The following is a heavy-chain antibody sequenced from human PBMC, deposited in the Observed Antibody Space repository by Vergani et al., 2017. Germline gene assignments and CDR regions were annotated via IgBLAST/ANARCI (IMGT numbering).Heavy chain of an antibody. J-gene: IGHJ2*01. CDR2: IYYSGST. CDR1: GGSISSSSYY. Sequence: QLQLQESGPGLVKPSETLSLTCTVSGGSISSSSYYWGWLRQPPGTGLVWIGSIYYSGSTYYNPSLKSRVTISVDTSKNQFSLKLSSVTAADTAVYYCASVGVVVIEFDLWGRGTLVTVSA. D-gene: IGHD3-22*01. V-gene: IGHV4-39*01. CDR3: ASVGVVVIEFDL.